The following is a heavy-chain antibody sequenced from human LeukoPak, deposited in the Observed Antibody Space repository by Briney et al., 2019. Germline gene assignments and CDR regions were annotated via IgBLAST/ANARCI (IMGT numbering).Heavy chain of an antibody. D-gene: IGHD6-25*01. CDR3: AKGAAAGLVDWFDP. CDR2: ITGDGAT. V-gene: IGHV3-23*01. Sequence: GGSLRLSCAASGFAFNIYAMNWVRQAPGKGLQWVSSITGDGATYYADSVRGRFMLSRDTSKNTLYLQMSSLTAEDTALNYCAKGAAAGLVDWFDPWGQGTLVTVSS. CDR1: GFAFNIYA. J-gene: IGHJ5*02.